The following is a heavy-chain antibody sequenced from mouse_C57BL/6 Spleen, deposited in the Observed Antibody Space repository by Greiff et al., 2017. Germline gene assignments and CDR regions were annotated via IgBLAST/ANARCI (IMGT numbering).Heavy chain of an antibody. Sequence: VQLQQPGAELVRPGTSVKLSCKASGYTFTSYWMHWVKQRPGQGLEWIGVIDPSDSYTNYNQKFKGKATLTVDTSSSTAYMQLSSLTSEDSAVYYCARGLLRSFDVWGTGTTVTVSS. CDR2: IDPSDSYT. D-gene: IGHD1-1*01. CDR1: GYTFTSYW. V-gene: IGHV1-59*01. J-gene: IGHJ1*03. CDR3: ARGLLRSFDV.